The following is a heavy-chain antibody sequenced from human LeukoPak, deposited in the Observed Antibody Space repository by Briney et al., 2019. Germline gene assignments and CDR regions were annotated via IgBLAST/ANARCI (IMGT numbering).Heavy chain of an antibody. CDR1: GFTFSSYW. D-gene: IGHD3-3*01. Sequence: PGGSLRLSCAASGFTFSSYWMHRVRQAPGKGLVWVSRINSDGSSTSYADSVKGRFTISRDNAKNTLYLQMNSLRAEDTAVYYCARGGQWNGYFDYWGQGTLVTVSS. CDR3: ARGGQWNGYFDY. J-gene: IGHJ4*02. V-gene: IGHV3-74*01. CDR2: INSDGSST.